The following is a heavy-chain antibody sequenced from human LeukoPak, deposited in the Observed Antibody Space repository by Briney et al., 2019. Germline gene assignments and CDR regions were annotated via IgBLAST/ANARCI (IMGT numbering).Heavy chain of an antibody. J-gene: IGHJ4*02. CDR3: ARRIRGAPTDH. Sequence: ASVKVSCKASGYTFTTYDLNWVRQATGQGLEWMGWMNPNSGNTGYAQKFQGRVTMTRNTSISNAYMELNNLTSEDTAVYYCARRIRGAPTDHWGQGTLVTVSS. CDR1: GYTFTTYD. CDR2: MNPNSGNT. V-gene: IGHV1-8*01. D-gene: IGHD3-10*01.